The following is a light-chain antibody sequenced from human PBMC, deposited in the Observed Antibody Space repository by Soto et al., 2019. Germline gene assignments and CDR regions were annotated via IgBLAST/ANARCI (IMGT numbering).Light chain of an antibody. J-gene: IGLJ2*01. CDR1: SSSIGTNT. Sequence: SVLTQPPSASGTPGQRVTISCSGSSSSIGTNTVTWYQQLPGTAPKLLIYSNNQRPSGVPDRFSGSKSGTSASLAISGLQSEDEADYYCAAWDVSLVVFGGGTKLTVL. V-gene: IGLV1-44*01. CDR2: SNN. CDR3: AAWDVSLVV.